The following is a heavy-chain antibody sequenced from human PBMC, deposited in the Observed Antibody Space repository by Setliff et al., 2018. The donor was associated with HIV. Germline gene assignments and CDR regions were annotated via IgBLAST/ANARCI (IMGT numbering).Heavy chain of an antibody. CDR3: ASVPMEYSGYNSDSGSYYYHYGLDV. CDR2: IIPMYNIP. V-gene: IGHV1-69*13. Sequence: GASVKVSCKASGYTFTSYGISWVRQAPGQGLEWMGMIIPMYNIPAYAQKFQGRVTFTADESTSTAYMELGSLRSEDTAVYYCASVPMEYSGYNSDSGSYYYHYGLDVWGQGTTVTVSS. CDR1: GYTFTSYG. J-gene: IGHJ6*02. D-gene: IGHD5-12*01.